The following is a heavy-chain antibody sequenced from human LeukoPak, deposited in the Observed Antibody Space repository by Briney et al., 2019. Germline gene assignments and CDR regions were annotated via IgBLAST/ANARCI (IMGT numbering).Heavy chain of an antibody. Sequence: GGSLRLSCAASGFTFSTYVMSWVRQAPGKGLEWVSAISGSGGSTYYADSVKGRFTISRDNSKNTLYLQMNSLGAEDTAVYYCAKDREGLSSGYDLEYFDYWGQGTLVTVSS. CDR3: AKDREGLSSGYDLEYFDY. CDR2: ISGSGGST. J-gene: IGHJ4*02. V-gene: IGHV3-23*01. D-gene: IGHD5-12*01. CDR1: GFTFSTYV.